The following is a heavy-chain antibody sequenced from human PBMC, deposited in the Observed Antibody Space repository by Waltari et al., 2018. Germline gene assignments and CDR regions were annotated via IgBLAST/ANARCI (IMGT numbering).Heavy chain of an antibody. J-gene: IGHJ6*02. CDR1: EYTFASSY. CDR2: INPSGGST. Sequence: QVKLVQSGAEVKKPGASVKISCKTSEYTFASSYVHWVRQAPGQGLEWMGIINPSGGSTIYAQRFQGRVTMTRDTSTSTVYMELSSLKSEDTAVYYCATDTGALWMDVWGQGTTVTVSS. CDR3: ATDTGALWMDV. V-gene: IGHV1-46*01. D-gene: IGHD2-21*01.